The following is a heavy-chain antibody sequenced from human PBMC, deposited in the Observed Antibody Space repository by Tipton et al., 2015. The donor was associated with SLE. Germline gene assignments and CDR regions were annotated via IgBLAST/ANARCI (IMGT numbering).Heavy chain of an antibody. V-gene: IGHV1-46*01. J-gene: IGHJ5*02. D-gene: IGHD2-2*01. CDR3: ARDQTDTRYCSSTSCRNWFDP. CDR2: INPSGGST. Sequence: QVQLVQSGAEVKKPGASVKVSCKASGYTFTSYYMHWVRQAPGQGLEWMGIINPSGGSTSYAQKFQGRVTMTRDTSTSTVYMELNSRRSEDTAVYYGARDQTDTRYCSSTSCRNWFDPWGQGTLVTVSS. CDR1: GYTFTSYY.